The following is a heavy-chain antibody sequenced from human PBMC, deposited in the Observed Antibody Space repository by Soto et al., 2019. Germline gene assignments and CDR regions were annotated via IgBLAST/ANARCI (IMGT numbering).Heavy chain of an antibody. CDR2: IGTAGDT. CDR3: ARDLKGRSSSSGYYYYYGMDV. Sequence: EVQLVESGGGLVQPGGSLRLSCAASGFTFSSYDMLWVRQATGKGLEWVSAIGTAGDTYYPGSVKGRFTISRENAKNSLYLQMNSLRAGDTAVYYCARDLKGRSSSSGYYYYYGMDVWGQGTTVTVSS. CDR1: GFTFSSYD. V-gene: IGHV3-13*01. J-gene: IGHJ6*02. D-gene: IGHD6-13*01.